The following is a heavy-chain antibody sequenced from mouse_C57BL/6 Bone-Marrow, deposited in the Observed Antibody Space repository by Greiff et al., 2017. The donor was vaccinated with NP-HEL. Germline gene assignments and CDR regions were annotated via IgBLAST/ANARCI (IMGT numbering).Heavy chain of an antibody. CDR2: LYPGDGDT. CDR3: ARGGDSWFAY. CDR1: GYAFSSSW. J-gene: IGHJ3*01. V-gene: IGHV1-82*01. Sequence: VQLQQSGPELVKPGASVKVSCKASGYAFSSSWMNWVKQRPGKGLEWIGRLYPGDGDTNYNGKFKGKATLTADKSSSTAYMQLSSLTSEDSAVYFCARGGDSWFAYWGQGTLVTVSA. D-gene: IGHD2-13*01.